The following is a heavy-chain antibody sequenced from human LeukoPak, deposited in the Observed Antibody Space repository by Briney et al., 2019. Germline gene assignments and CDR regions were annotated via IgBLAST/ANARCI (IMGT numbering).Heavy chain of an antibody. Sequence: GGSLRLSCAASGFTVSSNYMSWVRQAPGKGLEWVSVIYSGGSTYYADSVKGRFTISRDNSKNTLYLQMNSLRAEDTAVYYCAKDEARGYSYGSTLDYWGQGTLVTVSS. CDR2: IYSGGST. V-gene: IGHV3-66*01. D-gene: IGHD5-18*01. J-gene: IGHJ4*02. CDR1: GFTVSSNY. CDR3: AKDEARGYSYGSTLDY.